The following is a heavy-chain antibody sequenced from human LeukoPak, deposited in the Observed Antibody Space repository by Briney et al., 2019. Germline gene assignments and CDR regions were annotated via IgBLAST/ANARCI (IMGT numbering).Heavy chain of an antibody. J-gene: IGHJ5*02. CDR2: INPGGGGT. D-gene: IGHD3-22*01. CDR3: ARGPPGRVYDSTKRGLFDP. Sequence: ASVKVSCKASGYSFTTYYIHWVRQAPGQGLEWMGIINPGGGGTNYAQKFQGRVAMTRDTSTSTVYMELSSLRLEDTAVFYCARGPPGRVYDSTKRGLFDPWGQGTLVTVSS. CDR1: GYSFTTYY. V-gene: IGHV1-46*01.